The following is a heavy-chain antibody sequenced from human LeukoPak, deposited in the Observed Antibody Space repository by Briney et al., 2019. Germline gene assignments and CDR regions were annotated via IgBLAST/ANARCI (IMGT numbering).Heavy chain of an antibody. V-gene: IGHV5-51*01. Sequence: GESLKISCQASGYSFTNYRIGWVRQMPGKGLEWMGVIYSGDSDTKYSPSFQGQVTISVDKSISTAYLQWSSLKASDTAMYYCARLGGFDSYYYYGMNVWGQGTTVTVSS. CDR3: ARLGGFDSYYYYGMNV. J-gene: IGHJ6*02. CDR1: GYSFTNYR. CDR2: IYSGDSDT. D-gene: IGHD3-10*01.